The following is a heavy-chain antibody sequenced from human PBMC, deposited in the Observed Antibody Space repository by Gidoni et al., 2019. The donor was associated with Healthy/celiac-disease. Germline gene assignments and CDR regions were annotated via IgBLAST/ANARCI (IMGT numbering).Heavy chain of an antibody. D-gene: IGHD3-22*01. CDR1: GGTFSSYA. V-gene: IGHV1-69*06. CDR3: ARDGGERVSSGYYSDY. CDR2: IIPIFGTA. Sequence: SCTASGGTFSSYAISWVRQAPGQGLEWMGGIIPIFGTANYAQKFQGRGTITADKSTSTAYMELSSLRSEDTAVYYCARDGGERVSSGYYSDYWGQGTLVTVSS. J-gene: IGHJ4*02.